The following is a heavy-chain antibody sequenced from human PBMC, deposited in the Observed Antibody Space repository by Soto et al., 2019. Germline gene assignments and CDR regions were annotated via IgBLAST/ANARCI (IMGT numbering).Heavy chain of an antibody. V-gene: IGHV3-7*01. Sequence: HPGGSLRLSCAASGFTFTSSWMSWVRQAPGKGLEWVANINGDGSAQDYADSVKGRFAISRDNPKNSLYLQMNSLRADDTAVYYCAAYNTSRHAAFDIWGRGTLVTVSS. CDR3: AAYNTSRHAAFDI. CDR1: GFTFTSSW. CDR2: INGDGSAQ. D-gene: IGHD1-20*01. J-gene: IGHJ3*02.